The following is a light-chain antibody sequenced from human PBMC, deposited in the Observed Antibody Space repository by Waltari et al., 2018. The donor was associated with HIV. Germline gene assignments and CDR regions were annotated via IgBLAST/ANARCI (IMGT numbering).Light chain of an antibody. Sequence: DIQLTQSPSFLSASVGDRVPITCRASQGISSHLAWYQQKPGKAPILLIYGASTLESGVPSRFRGSRSGTQFTLTISSLQPEDFATYYCQQFNSYPVTFGGGTKVEIK. CDR1: QGISSH. V-gene: IGKV1-9*01. J-gene: IGKJ4*01. CDR3: QQFNSYPVT. CDR2: GAS.